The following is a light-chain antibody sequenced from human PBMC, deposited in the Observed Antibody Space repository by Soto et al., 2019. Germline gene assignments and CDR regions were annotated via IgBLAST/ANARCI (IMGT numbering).Light chain of an antibody. CDR3: QHRSEWPVS. V-gene: IGKV3-11*01. CDR1: RSVNSY. Sequence: SSTPLSLSPGDTATPSCRASRSVNSYLAWYQQKPGQAPRLLISDASNRATGIPARFSGSGSGTDFTLTISSLEPEDFAVYYCQHRSEWPVSFGQGTRLEIK. CDR2: DAS. J-gene: IGKJ5*01.